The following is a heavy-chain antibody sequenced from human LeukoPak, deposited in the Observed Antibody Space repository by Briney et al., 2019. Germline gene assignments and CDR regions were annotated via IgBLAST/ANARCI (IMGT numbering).Heavy chain of an antibody. CDR1: GGSISSYY. J-gene: IGHJ4*02. V-gene: IGHV4-59*01. D-gene: IGHD1-26*01. CDR3: ARDGGQWELRGDFDY. CDR2: IYCSGST. Sequence: PSETLSLTCTVSGGSISSYYWSWLRQPPGKGLEWIGYIYCSGSTNYNPSLKSRVTISVDTSKNQFSLKLSSVTAADTAVYYCARDGGQWELRGDFDYWGQGTLVTVSS.